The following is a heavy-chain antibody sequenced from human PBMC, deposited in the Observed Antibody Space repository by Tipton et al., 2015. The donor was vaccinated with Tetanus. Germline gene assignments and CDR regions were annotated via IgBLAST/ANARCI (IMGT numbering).Heavy chain of an antibody. J-gene: IGHJ4*02. V-gene: IGHV1-3*01. CDR1: GYTFTNYG. CDR3: ARLVKQWLVPEDY. Sequence: QLVQSGPEVKRPGASVKVSCKASGYTFTNYGVHWVRQAPGQRPQWMGWINAGNGNIKYSQHFQDRVTITRDASASTAYMELRSLRSDDTAVYFCARLVKQWLVPEDYWGQGTLVTVS. CDR2: INAGNGNI. D-gene: IGHD6-19*01.